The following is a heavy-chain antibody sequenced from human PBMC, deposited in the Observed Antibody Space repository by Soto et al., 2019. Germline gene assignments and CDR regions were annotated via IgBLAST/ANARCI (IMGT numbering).Heavy chain of an antibody. D-gene: IGHD6-13*01. J-gene: IGHJ4*02. V-gene: IGHV3-23*01. CDR1: GFTFSSYA. CDR2: ISGSGGST. CDR3: AKDPEGIAAAGHYYFDY. Sequence: GGSLRLSCAASGFTFSSYAMSWVRQAPWKGLEWVSAISGSGGSTYYADSVKGRFTISRDNSKNTLYLQMNSLRAEDTAVYYCAKDPEGIAAAGHYYFDYWGQGTLVTVSS.